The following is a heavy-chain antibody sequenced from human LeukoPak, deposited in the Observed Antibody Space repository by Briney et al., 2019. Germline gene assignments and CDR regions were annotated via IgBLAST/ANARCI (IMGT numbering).Heavy chain of an antibody. D-gene: IGHD1-26*01. V-gene: IGHV1-2*02. CDR3: ARFSGGATRHYFDY. Sequence: ASVKVSCKASGYTFTGYYMHWVRQAPGQGLEWMGWINPNSGGTNYAQKFQGRVTMTRDTSISTAYMELSRLRSDDTAVYYCARFSGGATRHYFDYWGQGTLVTVSS. J-gene: IGHJ4*02. CDR2: INPNSGGT. CDR1: GYTFTGYY.